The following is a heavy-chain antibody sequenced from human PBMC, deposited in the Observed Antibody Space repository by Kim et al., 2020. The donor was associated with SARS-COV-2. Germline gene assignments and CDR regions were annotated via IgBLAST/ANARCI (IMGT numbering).Heavy chain of an antibody. D-gene: IGHD3-10*01. CDR3: AKDIRGDDPLGYGLDV. V-gene: IGHV3-43D*03. Sequence: DSVKGRFTISRDNSKNSLYLQMNSLRAEDTALYYCAKDIRGDDPLGYGLDVWGQGTTVTVSS. J-gene: IGHJ6*02.